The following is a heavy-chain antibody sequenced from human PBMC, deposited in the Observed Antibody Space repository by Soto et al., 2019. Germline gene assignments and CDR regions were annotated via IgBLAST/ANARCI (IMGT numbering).Heavy chain of an antibody. CDR3: ARVNGRGSSVYAFYI. Sequence: SETLSLTCTVSGGSISSYYWSWIRQPPGKGLEWIGYIYYSGSTNYNPSLKSRVTISVDTSKNQFSLKLSSVTAADTAVYYCARVNGRGSSVYAFYIWGHGTRV. CDR2: IYYSGST. D-gene: IGHD3-10*01. J-gene: IGHJ3*02. V-gene: IGHV4-59*01. CDR1: GGSISSYY.